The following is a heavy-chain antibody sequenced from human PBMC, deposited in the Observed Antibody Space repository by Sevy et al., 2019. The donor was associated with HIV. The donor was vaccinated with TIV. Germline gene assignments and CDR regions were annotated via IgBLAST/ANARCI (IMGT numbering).Heavy chain of an antibody. D-gene: IGHD3-22*01. Sequence: GGSLRLSCAASGFTFSSYAMSWVRQAPGKGLEWVSAISGSGGGPYYADAVKGRFTIARDNSKNTPYLQMNSLRDEDTAVYYCAKEGRTVAIVGPDPCWGQGTLVTVSS. V-gene: IGHV3-23*01. CDR2: ISGSGGGP. CDR1: GFTFSSYA. CDR3: AKEGRTVAIVGPDPC. J-gene: IGHJ4*02.